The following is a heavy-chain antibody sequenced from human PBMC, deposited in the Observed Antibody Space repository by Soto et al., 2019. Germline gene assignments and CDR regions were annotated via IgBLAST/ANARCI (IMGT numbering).Heavy chain of an antibody. CDR1: GDSIGNSH. Sequence: SETLSLTCTVSGDSIGNSHWSWIRQPPGKGLEWIGLTFSRGSATYNPSLKSRVTISVDTSKNQLSLKLTSVTAADTAVYFCARDRVAATRTSYYGLDAWGQGTTVTVSS. CDR3: ARDRVAATRTSYYGLDA. V-gene: IGHV4-59*01. CDR2: TFSRGSA. D-gene: IGHD6-25*01. J-gene: IGHJ6*02.